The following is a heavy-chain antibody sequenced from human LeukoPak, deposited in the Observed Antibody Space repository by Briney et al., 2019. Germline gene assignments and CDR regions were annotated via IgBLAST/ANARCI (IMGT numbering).Heavy chain of an antibody. D-gene: IGHD6-19*01. J-gene: IGHJ4*02. CDR2: IYHSGST. CDR3: ARKYSSGLDY. Sequence: PSETLSLTCTVSGGSVSSGSYYWSWIRQPPGTGLEWIGYIYHSGSTYYNPSLKSRVTISVDRSKNQFSLKLSSVTAADTAVYYCARKYSSGLDYWGQGTLVTVSS. V-gene: IGHV4-30-2*01. CDR1: GGSVSSGSYY.